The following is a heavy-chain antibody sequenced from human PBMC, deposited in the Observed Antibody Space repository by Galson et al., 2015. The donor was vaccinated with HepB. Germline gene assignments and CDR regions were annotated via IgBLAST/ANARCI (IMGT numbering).Heavy chain of an antibody. V-gene: IGHV1-46*01. Sequence: SVKVSCKASGYTFSSYYIHWVRQAPGQGLEWLGRIHTSGGGTIYAQSFQGRVTVTGDTSTSTLYMELSSLRSEDTAVYYCARDNHKWSFDYWGRGTLVTVSS. CDR1: GYTFSSYY. CDR2: IHTSGGGT. CDR3: ARDNHKWSFDY. D-gene: IGHD3-3*01. J-gene: IGHJ4*02.